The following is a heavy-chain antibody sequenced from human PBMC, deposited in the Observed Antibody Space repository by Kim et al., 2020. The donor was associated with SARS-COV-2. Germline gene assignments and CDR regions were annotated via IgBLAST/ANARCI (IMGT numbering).Heavy chain of an antibody. J-gene: IGHJ1*01. V-gene: IGHV3-21*04. D-gene: IGHD1-26*01. CDR1: GFTFANYS. CDR2: ISGHDVYT. Sequence: GGSLRLSCAASGFTFANYSMNWVRQAPGKGLEWVSSISGHDVYTYYADSVRGRSTISRDNCKNSLYLQLDSLRAEDTAMYYCAGYLGPGSPGVLCGQG. CDR3: AGYLGPGSPGVL.